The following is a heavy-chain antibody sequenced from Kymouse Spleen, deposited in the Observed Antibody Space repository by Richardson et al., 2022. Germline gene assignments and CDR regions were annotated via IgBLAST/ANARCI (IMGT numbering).Heavy chain of an antibody. CDR2: IGTAGDT. CDR1: GFTFSSYD. J-gene: IGHJ6*02. D-gene: IGHD6-19*01. Sequence: EVQLVESGGGLVQPGGSLRLSCAASGFTFSSYDMHWVRQATGKGLEWVSAIGTAGDTYYPGSVKGRFTISRENAKNSLYLQMNSLRAGDTAVYYCAREGIAVAGSYYYYYGMDVWGQGTTVTVSS. V-gene: IGHV3-13*01. CDR3: AREGIAVAGSYYYYYGMDV.